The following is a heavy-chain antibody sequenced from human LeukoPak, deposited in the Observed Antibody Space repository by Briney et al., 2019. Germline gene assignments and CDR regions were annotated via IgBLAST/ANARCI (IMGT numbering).Heavy chain of an antibody. CDR1: GFTFNSYT. CDR2: ISGISLSI. D-gene: IGHD5-12*01. J-gene: IGHJ4*02. CDR3: AKTYDSGSYDFDY. Sequence: GGSLRLSCAASGFTFNSYTMNWVRQAPGRGLEWVSFISGISLSIYYADSVKGRFTISRDNSKNTLYLQMNSLRAEDTAVYYCAKTYDSGSYDFDYWGQGTLVTVSS. V-gene: IGHV3-23*01.